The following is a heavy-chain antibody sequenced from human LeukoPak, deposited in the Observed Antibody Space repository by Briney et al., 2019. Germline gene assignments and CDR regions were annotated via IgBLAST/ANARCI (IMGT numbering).Heavy chain of an antibody. J-gene: IGHJ4*02. CDR2: ISGNNGNT. V-gene: IGHV1-8*03. CDR1: GYSFSSYG. Sequence: ASVKVSCKASGYSFSSYGISWVRQAPGQGLEWMTWISGNNGNTDFAKNFQGRVTITRNTPLSTAYMELSSLRSEDTAVYYCARTPPGGDVDHWGQGTLVTVSS. D-gene: IGHD3-16*01. CDR3: ARTPPGGDVDH.